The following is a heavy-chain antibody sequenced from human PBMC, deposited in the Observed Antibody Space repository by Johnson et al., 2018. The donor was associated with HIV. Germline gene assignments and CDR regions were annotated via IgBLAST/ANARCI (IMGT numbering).Heavy chain of an antibody. CDR1: GFTFSSYW. CDR3: ARVGLIRDAAFDI. D-gene: IGHD2-21*01. Sequence: VQLVESGGGLVQPGGSLRLSCAASGFTFSSYWMSWVRQAPGKGLEWVANIKQDGSEKYYVDSVKGRFTISRDNAKNSLYLQMNSLRAEDTAVYYCARVGLIRDAAFDIWGQGTMVTVSS. J-gene: IGHJ3*02. CDR2: IKQDGSEK. V-gene: IGHV3-7*01.